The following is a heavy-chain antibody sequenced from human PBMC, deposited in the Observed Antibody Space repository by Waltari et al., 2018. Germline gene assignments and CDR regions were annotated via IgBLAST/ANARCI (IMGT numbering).Heavy chain of an antibody. J-gene: IGHJ4*02. CDR2: IKQDGSKE. V-gene: IGHV3-7*01. D-gene: IGHD1-26*01. CDR1: GFTFRSTW. CDR3: ARDWEGDSPNFDY. Sequence: EVQLVESGGGLVKPGGSLRLACVASGFTFRSTWMRWVRQSQGKGLGWVADIKQDGSKEYYMESVRGRFTISRDNGKKSVYLQMNRLRVEDTAVYYCARDWEGDSPNFDYWGQGTQVTVSS.